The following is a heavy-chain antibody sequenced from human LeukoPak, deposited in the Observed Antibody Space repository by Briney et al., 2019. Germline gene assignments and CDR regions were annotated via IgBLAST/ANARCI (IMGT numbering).Heavy chain of an antibody. V-gene: IGHV3-21*01. Sequence: GGSLRLSCAASGFTFSSSNMNWVRQAPGKGLDWVSSISGSGSYIYYADSVKGRFTISRDNAKNSLYLQMNSLRAEDTAVYYCARGSGYYYDTRGVDYWGQGTLVTVSS. CDR2: ISGSGSYI. J-gene: IGHJ4*02. D-gene: IGHD3-22*01. CDR1: GFTFSSSN. CDR3: ARGSGYYYDTRGVDY.